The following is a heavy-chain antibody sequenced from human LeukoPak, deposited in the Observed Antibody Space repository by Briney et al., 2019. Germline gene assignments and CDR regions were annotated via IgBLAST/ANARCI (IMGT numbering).Heavy chain of an antibody. Sequence: GGSLRLSCAASGFTFSSYAMSWVRQAPGKGLEWVSAISGSGGSTYYADSVKGRFTISRDNAKNSLYLQMNSLRAEDTAVYYCARERYSSSDFDYWGQGTLVTVSS. D-gene: IGHD6-6*01. CDR3: ARERYSSSDFDY. J-gene: IGHJ4*02. V-gene: IGHV3-23*01. CDR2: ISGSGGST. CDR1: GFTFSSYA.